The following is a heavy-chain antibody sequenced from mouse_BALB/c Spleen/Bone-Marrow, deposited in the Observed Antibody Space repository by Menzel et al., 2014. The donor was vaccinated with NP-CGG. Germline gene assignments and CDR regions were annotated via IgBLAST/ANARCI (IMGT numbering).Heavy chain of an antibody. CDR3: AREDGLWYFDV. V-gene: IGHV1-9*01. CDR1: GYTFSSYW. J-gene: IGHJ1*01. Sequence: VQLVESGAKLMKPGASVKISCKATGYTFSSYWIEWVKQRPGHGLEWIGEILPGSGSTNYNEKFKGKATFTADTSSNTAYMQLSSLTSEDSAVYYCAREDGLWYFDVWGAGTTVTVSS. D-gene: IGHD1-1*01. CDR2: ILPGSGST.